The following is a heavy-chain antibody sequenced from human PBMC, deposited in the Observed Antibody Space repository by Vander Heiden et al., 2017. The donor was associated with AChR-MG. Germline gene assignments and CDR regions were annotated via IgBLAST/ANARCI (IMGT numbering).Heavy chain of an antibody. V-gene: IGHV4-4*07. CDR3: ARDDPIPGASHYWYFDL. J-gene: IGHJ2*01. CDR1: GGAFSSYY. CDR2: IYSSGST. Sequence: QVQLQESGPGLVKTSETLSLTCTFSGGAFSSYYWNWIRQPAGKGLEWIGRIYSSGSTTYNPSLKSRVAMSLDTSRKQFSLQLKSVTAADTAVYYCARDDPIPGASHYWYFDLWGLGTRVTVSS. D-gene: IGHD1-26*01.